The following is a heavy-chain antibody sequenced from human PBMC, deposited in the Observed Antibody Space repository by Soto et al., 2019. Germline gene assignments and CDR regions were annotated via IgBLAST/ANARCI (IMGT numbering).Heavy chain of an antibody. V-gene: IGHV3-30*18. CDR2: ISYDGGNK. J-gene: IGHJ4*02. CDR3: AKGGYYGSGTHYTY. CDR1: GFTFSSYS. Sequence: QVQLVESGGGVVQPGRSLRLSCAASGFTFSSYSMHWVRQAPGKGLEWVAVISYDGGNKYYADSVKGRFTISRDNSKNTLYLQMNSLGAEDTAVYYCAKGGYYGSGTHYTYWGQGTLVTVSS. D-gene: IGHD3-10*01.